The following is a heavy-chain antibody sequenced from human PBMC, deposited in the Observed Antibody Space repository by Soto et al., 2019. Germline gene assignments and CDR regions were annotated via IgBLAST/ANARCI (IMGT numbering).Heavy chain of an antibody. CDR3: STVRRDILTGYLRGGMDV. CDR2: FDPEDGET. CDR1: GYTFTELS. Sequence: QVQLVQSGAEVQKPGASVKVSCKVSGYTFTELSMHWVRQAPGKGLEWMGGFDPEDGETIYAQKCQGRVTMTGDTSTDTPDTELGSLRSEDTAVYYCSTVRRDILTGYLRGGMDVWGQGSTVTVSS. J-gene: IGHJ6*02. D-gene: IGHD3-9*01. V-gene: IGHV1-24*01.